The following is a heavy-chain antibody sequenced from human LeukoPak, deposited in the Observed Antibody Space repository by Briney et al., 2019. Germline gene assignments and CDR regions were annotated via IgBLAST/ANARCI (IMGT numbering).Heavy chain of an antibody. CDR2: TYYRSKWYN. V-gene: IGHV6-1*01. CDR3: ARDRHIAAAGYYYYYGMDV. CDR1: GDSVSSNSAA. J-gene: IGHJ6*02. D-gene: IGHD6-13*01. Sequence: SQTLSLTCAISGDSVSSNSAAWNWIRQSPPRGLEWLGRTYYRSKWYNDYAVSVKSRITINPDTSKNQFSLQLNSVTPEDTAVYYCARDRHIAAAGYYYYYGMDVWGQGTTVTVSS.